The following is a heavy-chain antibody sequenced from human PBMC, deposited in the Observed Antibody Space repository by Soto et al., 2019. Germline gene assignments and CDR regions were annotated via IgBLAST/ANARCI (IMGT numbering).Heavy chain of an antibody. V-gene: IGHV3-49*03. Sequence: GGSLRLSYSTSGFNFGGYAMSWFRQAPGKGLEWVGFIRGKAYSGTTEYAASVRGRFTISRDDSRSIAYLQMNSLKMEDIGVYYRSRGGYTAYETSPLFFDYWGQGT. CDR1: GFNFGGYA. D-gene: IGHD5-12*01. CDR3: SRGGYTAYETSPLFFDY. J-gene: IGHJ4*02. CDR2: IRGKAYSGTT.